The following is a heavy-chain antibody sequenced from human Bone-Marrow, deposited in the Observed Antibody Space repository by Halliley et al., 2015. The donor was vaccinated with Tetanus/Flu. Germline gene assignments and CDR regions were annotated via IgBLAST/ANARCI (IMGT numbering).Heavy chain of an antibody. CDR3: ARTTCHYDNGGYWTAGAFDI. J-gene: IGHJ3*02. V-gene: IGHV4-59*01. Sequence: TLSLTCTVSGGSLSSYYWSWIRQPPGKGLEWFGFTYYSGSTTYNPSLRSRVTISVDTSKKQFSLKLRSVTAADTAVYYCARTTCHYDNGGYWTAGAFDIWGQGTVVTVSS. CDR1: GGSLSSYY. CDR2: TYYSGST. D-gene: IGHD3-22*01.